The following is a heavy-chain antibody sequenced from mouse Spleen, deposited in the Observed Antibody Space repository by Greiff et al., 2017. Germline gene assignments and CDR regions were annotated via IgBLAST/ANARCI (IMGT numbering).Heavy chain of an antibody. CDR1: GYTFTDYY. V-gene: IGHV1-26*01. CDR3: ARWQYGSSVLFAY. D-gene: IGHD1-1*01. CDR2: INPNNGGT. Sequence: VQLQQSGPELVKPGASVKISCKASGYTFTDYYMHWVKQSHGKSLEWIGDINPNNGGTSYNQKFKGKATLTVDKSSSTAYMELRSLTSEDSAVYDCARWQYGSSVLFAYWGQGTLVTVSA. J-gene: IGHJ3*01.